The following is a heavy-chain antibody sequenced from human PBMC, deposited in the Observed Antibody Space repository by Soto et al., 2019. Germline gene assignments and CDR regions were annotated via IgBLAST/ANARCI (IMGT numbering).Heavy chain of an antibody. Sequence: QVQVVQSGAEVKKPGSSVKVYCKAITIHWVHWVRQAPGQGLEWTGVINPSGDTTEYAQNFQGRVSMTRDTSTSTLYNELSSLRSDDTAMYYCVFDTSKNAEGLWLDPWGQVTLVTVSS. D-gene: IGHD3-22*01. CDR1: ITIHW. J-gene: IGHJ5*02. CDR3: VFDTSKNAEGLWLDP. CDR2: INPSGDTT. V-gene: IGHV1-46*01.